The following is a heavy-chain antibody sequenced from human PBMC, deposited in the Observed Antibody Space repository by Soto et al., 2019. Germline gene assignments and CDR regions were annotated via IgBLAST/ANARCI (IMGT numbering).Heavy chain of an antibody. V-gene: IGHV3-74*01. CDR3: ARDVELQSFDK. CDR2: INDNGRRT. J-gene: IGHJ4*02. D-gene: IGHD1-26*01. Sequence: GGSLRLSCEASGFVLSSYSMHWVRQAPGKGLVWVSRINDNGRRTHYADSVKGRFTMSRDNAQNTVYLQMNSLRAEDTAVYYCARDVELQSFDKWGQGILVTSPQ. CDR1: GFVLSSYS.